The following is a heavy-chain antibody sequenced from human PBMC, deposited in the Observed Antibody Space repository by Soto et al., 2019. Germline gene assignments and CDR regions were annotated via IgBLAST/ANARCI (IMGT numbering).Heavy chain of an antibody. CDR1: GGSSSSGGYY. CDR3: ARWSATVTTADDADGHAKSANAFDI. V-gene: IGHV4-31*03. CDR2: IYYSGST. D-gene: IGHD4-17*01. J-gene: IGHJ3*02. Sequence: QVQLQESGPGLVKPSQTLSLTCTVSGGSSSSGGYYWSWIRQHPGKGLEWIGYIYYSGSTYYNPSLKSRVTISVDTSKNQFSLKLSSVTAADTAVYYCARWSATVTTADDADGHAKSANAFDIWGQGTMVTVSS.